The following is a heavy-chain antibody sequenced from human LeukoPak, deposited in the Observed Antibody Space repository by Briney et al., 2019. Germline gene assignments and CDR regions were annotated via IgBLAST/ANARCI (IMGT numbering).Heavy chain of an antibody. CDR3: ARLIVVVPAAIHREDRENDY. CDR1: GYTFTSYG. V-gene: IGHV1-18*01. J-gene: IGHJ4*02. Sequence: VASVKVSCKASGYTFTSYGISWVRQAPGQGLEWMGWISAYNGNTNYAQKLQGRVTMTTDTSTSTAYMELRSLRSDDTAVYYCARLIVVVPAAIHREDRENDYWGQGTLVTVSS. D-gene: IGHD2-2*01. CDR2: ISAYNGNT.